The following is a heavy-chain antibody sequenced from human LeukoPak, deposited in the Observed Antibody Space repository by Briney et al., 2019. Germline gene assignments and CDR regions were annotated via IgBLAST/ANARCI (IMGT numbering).Heavy chain of an antibody. V-gene: IGHV1-8*03. CDR3: ARGNKRWQQPYYFDY. Sequence: ASVKVSCKASGYTFNNYDINWVRQATGQGLEGMGWMNPNSGNTGYAQKFQGRVTITRNTSISTAYMELSSLTSEDTAVYYCARGNKRWQQPYYFDYWGQGTLVTVSS. CDR1: GYTFNNYD. D-gene: IGHD5-24*01. CDR2: MNPNSGNT. J-gene: IGHJ4*02.